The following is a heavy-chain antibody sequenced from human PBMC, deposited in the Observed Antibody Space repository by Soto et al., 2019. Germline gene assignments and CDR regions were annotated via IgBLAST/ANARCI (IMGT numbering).Heavy chain of an antibody. CDR2: IYYSGST. J-gene: IGHJ4*02. Sequence: LCFSCIVFGGSISRSSYYWGWIPQPPGKGLEWIGSIYYSGSTYYNPSLKSRVTISVDTSKNQFSLKLSSVTAADTAVYYCARYPSYRPHFDYWGQGTLVTVS. V-gene: IGHV4-39*01. CDR3: ARYPSYRPHFDY. CDR1: GGSISRSSYY. D-gene: IGHD3-16*02.